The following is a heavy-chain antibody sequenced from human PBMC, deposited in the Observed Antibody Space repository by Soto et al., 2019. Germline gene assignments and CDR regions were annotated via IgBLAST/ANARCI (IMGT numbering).Heavy chain of an antibody. CDR1: SGSLSGYY. CDR2: ISPSGTT. V-gene: IGHV4-34*01. D-gene: IGHD6-6*01. Sequence: SETLSLTCSLYSGSLSGYYWSWIRQPPGEGLEWIGEISPSGTTNYSPSLKSRVSISVDTSKNQFSLNLTSLTAADTAVYYCARAPKVSGSAQTRPDFWGQGSLVTVSS. CDR3: ARAPKVSGSAQTRPDF. J-gene: IGHJ4*02.